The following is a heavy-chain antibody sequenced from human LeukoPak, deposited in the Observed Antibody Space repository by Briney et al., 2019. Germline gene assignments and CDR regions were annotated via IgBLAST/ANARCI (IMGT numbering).Heavy chain of an antibody. Sequence: GGSLRLSCAASGFTFSSYAMSWVRQAPGKGLEWVSAISGSGGSTYYADSVKGRFTIPRDNSKNTLYLQMNSLRAEDTAVYYCAKDRSIAAAGYWFDPWGQGTLVTVSS. CDR1: GFTFSSYA. D-gene: IGHD6-13*01. CDR2: ISGSGGST. CDR3: AKDRSIAAAGYWFDP. V-gene: IGHV3-23*01. J-gene: IGHJ5*02.